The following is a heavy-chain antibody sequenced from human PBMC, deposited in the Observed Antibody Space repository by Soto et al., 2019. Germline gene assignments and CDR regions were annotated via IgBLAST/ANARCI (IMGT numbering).Heavy chain of an antibody. CDR3: PRGPYYDFWSRYYGFYS. CDR1: GFTFDTYW. Sequence: GGSLRLSCAASGFTFDTYWMNWVRQAPGKGPEWVANIKQDASDKYYVDSVKGRFTISRDNTRNLLFLHMNSLRAEDTAVYYCPRGPYYDFWSRYYGFYSWCQGTLFTV. D-gene: IGHD3-3*01. J-gene: IGHJ4*02. CDR2: IKQDASDK. V-gene: IGHV3-7*01.